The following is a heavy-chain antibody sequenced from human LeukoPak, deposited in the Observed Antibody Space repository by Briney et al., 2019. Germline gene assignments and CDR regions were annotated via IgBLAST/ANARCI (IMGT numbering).Heavy chain of an antibody. V-gene: IGHV3-23*01. CDR2: ISGSGGST. CDR1: GFTFSSFA. J-gene: IGHJ4*02. D-gene: IGHD3-3*01. CDR3: AKDVLRFLEWLSNSSGFDF. Sequence: PGGSLRLSCAASGFTFSSFAMTWVRQAPGKGLEWVSAISGSGGSTYYADSVKGRFTISRDNSKNTLYLQMSSLRAEDTAVYYCAKDVLRFLEWLSNSSGFDFWGQGTLVTVSS.